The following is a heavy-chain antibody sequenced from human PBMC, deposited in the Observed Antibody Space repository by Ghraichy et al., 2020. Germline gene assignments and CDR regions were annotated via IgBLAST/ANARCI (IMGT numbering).Heavy chain of an antibody. CDR2: IKSKTDGGTT. CDR1: GFTFSNAW. J-gene: IGHJ4*02. D-gene: IGHD2-15*01. Sequence: GGSLRLSCAASGFTFSNAWMSWVRQAPGKGLEWVGRIKSKTDGGTTDYAAPVKGRFTISRDDSKNTLYLQMNSLKTEDTAVYYCTTDRLGCCSGGSCIFTPRHYFDYWGQGTLVTVSS. V-gene: IGHV3-15*01. CDR3: TTDRLGCCSGGSCIFTPRHYFDY.